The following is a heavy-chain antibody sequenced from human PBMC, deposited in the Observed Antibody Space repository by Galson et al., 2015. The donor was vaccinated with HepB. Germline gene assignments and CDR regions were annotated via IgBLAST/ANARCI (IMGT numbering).Heavy chain of an antibody. CDR2: FDPEDGET. CDR3: ATHLPYGGYLVDY. Sequence: QSGAEVKKPGESLKISCKVSGYTLTELSMHWVRQAPGKGLEWMGGFDPEDGETIYAQKFQGRVTMTEDTSTDTAYMELSSLRSEDTAVYYCATHLPYGGYLVDYWGQGTLVTVSS. V-gene: IGHV1-24*01. J-gene: IGHJ4*02. CDR1: GYTLTELS. D-gene: IGHD5-12*01.